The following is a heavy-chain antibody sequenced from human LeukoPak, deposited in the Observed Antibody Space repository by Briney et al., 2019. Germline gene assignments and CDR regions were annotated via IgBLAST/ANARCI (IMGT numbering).Heavy chain of an antibody. CDR1: GGTVRRFG. J-gene: IGHJ4*02. CDR3: ARDSSGSFVRVGY. CDR2: ISAYNGNT. Sequence: ASAKVSCKASGGTVRRFGISWVRQAPGQGLEWMGWISAYNGNTNYAQKLQGRVTMTTDTSTSTAYMELRSLRSDDTAVYYCARDSSGSFVRVGYWGQGTLVTVSS. V-gene: IGHV1-18*01. D-gene: IGHD3-22*01.